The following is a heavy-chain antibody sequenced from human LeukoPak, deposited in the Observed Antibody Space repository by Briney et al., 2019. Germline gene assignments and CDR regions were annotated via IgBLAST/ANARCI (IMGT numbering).Heavy chain of an antibody. CDR1: GFTFSNYY. CDR2: ISDSGSDI. Sequence: GGSLRLSCAASGFTFSNYYMNWIRQAPGKGLEWVSYISDSGSDIYYADSVKGRFTISRDNAENSLFLQMSSLRAEDTAVYYCARGTYRHDYWGQGTLVTVSS. J-gene: IGHJ4*02. CDR3: ARGTYRHDY. V-gene: IGHV3-11*04.